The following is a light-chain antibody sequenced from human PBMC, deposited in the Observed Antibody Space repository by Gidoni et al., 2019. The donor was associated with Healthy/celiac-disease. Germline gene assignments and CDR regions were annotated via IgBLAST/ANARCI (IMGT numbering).Light chain of an antibody. V-gene: IGLV2-14*01. Sequence: QSALTQPASVSGSPGQSLTISCTGTSSDVGGYNYVSWYQQHPGKAPKLMIYDVINRPSGVSNRFSGSKSGNTASLTISGLQAEDEADYYCSSYTSSSTLYVFGTGTKVTVL. CDR3: SSYTSSSTLYV. CDR2: DVI. J-gene: IGLJ1*01. CDR1: SSDVGGYNY.